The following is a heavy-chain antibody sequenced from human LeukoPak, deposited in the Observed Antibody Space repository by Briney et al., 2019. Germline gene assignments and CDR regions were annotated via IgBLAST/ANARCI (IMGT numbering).Heavy chain of an antibody. Sequence: PGGSLRLSCAASGFTSSSYGMHWVRQAPGKGLEWVAVISYDGSNKYYADSVKGRFTISRDNSKNTLYLQMNSLRAEDTAVYYCAKIAVAGKRGFDYWGQGTLVTVSS. D-gene: IGHD6-19*01. CDR3: AKIAVAGKRGFDY. CDR2: ISYDGSNK. CDR1: GFTSSSYG. J-gene: IGHJ4*02. V-gene: IGHV3-30*18.